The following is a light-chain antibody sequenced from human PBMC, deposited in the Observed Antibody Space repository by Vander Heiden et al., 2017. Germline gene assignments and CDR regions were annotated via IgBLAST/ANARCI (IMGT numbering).Light chain of an antibody. CDR1: QSISTY. CDR3: QQSDSTPWT. CDR2: SAS. Sequence: STSSLSASVGDTVTITCRASQSISTYLSWYQQKPGKAPKLLIYSASTLHGGVSSRFSGRGSGTDFTLTISSLQPEDFATYYCQQSDSTPWTFGHGTTVEIK. J-gene: IGKJ1*01. V-gene: IGKV1-39*01.